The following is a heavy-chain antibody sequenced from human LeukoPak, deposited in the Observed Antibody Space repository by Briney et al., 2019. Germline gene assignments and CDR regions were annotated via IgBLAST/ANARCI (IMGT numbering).Heavy chain of an antibody. J-gene: IGHJ4*02. V-gene: IGHV1-8*01. D-gene: IGHD6-19*01. Sequence: ASVKVSCKASGYTFSSNDINWVRQATGQGLEWMGWMNPKNGNTGYAERFQGRVTLTRNTSISTAYMELSSLGSEDTAVYYCARRYAGGWTDYWGQGTLVTVSS. CDR2: MNPKNGNT. CDR3: ARRYAGGWTDY. CDR1: GYTFSSND.